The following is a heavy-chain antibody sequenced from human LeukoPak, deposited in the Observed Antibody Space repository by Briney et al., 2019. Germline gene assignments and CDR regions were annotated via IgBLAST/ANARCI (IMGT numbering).Heavy chain of an antibody. CDR1: GGSLSGYY. Sequence: SETLSLTCAVYGGSLSGYYWSWIRQPPGKGLEWIGEINHSGSTNYNPSLKSRVTISVDTSKNQFSLKLSSVTAADTAVYYCARGLADNWFDPWGQGTLVTVSS. CDR2: INHSGST. V-gene: IGHV4-34*01. CDR3: ARGLADNWFDP. J-gene: IGHJ5*02.